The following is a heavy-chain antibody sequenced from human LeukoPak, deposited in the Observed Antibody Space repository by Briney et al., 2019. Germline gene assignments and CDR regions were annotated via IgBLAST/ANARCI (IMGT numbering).Heavy chain of an antibody. Sequence: SETLSLTCSVSDGSINSYYWNWIRRPPGKGLEWIGYIYYNGNTNYSPSLKSRVTMSVDTSKNLFSLKVSSVTAADTAVYYCVTYYFDSSGPKKNYWGQGTLVTVSS. CDR2: IYYNGNT. V-gene: IGHV4-59*01. CDR3: VTYYFDSSGPKKNY. J-gene: IGHJ4*02. CDR1: DGSINSYY. D-gene: IGHD3-22*01.